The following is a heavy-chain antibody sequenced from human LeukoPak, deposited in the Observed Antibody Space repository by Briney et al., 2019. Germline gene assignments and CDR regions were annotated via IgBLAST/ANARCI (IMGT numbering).Heavy chain of an antibody. J-gene: IGHJ5*02. CDR1: GGSISSYY. V-gene: IGHV4-59*01. Sequence: SETLSLTCTVSGGSISSYYWSWIRQPPGKGLEWIGYIYYSGSTNYNPSLKSRVTISVDTSKNQFSLKLSSVTAADTAVYYCARFTGDQWYFDPWGQGTLVTVSS. CDR2: IYYSGST. CDR3: ARFTGDQWYFDP. D-gene: IGHD7-27*01.